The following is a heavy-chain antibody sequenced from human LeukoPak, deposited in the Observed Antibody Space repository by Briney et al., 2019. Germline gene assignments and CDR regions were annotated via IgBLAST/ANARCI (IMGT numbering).Heavy chain of an antibody. CDR2: IYPDDSDT. D-gene: IGHD1-26*01. Sequence: GESLKISYKGSGYNFAAYWIVWVRQVPGKGLEWMGIIYPDDSDTRYSPSFQGQVTFSTDKSITTAYLHWSSLKASDTALYYCGRYSGPSLQSNWFDPWGQGTLVTVSS. V-gene: IGHV5-51*01. CDR1: GYNFAAYW. J-gene: IGHJ5*02. CDR3: GRYSGPSLQSNWFDP.